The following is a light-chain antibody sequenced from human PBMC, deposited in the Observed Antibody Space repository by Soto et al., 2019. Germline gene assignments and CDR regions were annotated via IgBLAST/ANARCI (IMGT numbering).Light chain of an antibody. CDR3: QQYNSYSVT. CDR1: QSISSW. Sequence: DIQMTQSPSTLSASVGDRVTITCRASQSISSWLAWYQQQPGKAPKLLIYRASILESGVPSRFSGSGSGTEFTLTISSLQPDDFATYYCQQYNSYSVTFGQGTKVEIK. J-gene: IGKJ1*01. CDR2: RAS. V-gene: IGKV1-5*03.